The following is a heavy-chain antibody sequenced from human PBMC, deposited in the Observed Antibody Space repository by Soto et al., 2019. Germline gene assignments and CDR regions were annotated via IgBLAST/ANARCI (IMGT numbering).Heavy chain of an antibody. Sequence: PGGSLRLSCAASGFPFSTYAMTRVRQAPGKGLEWVAIISSSGDGTYYVDSVKGRFTISRDNSRNTLNLQMNSLRAEDTAVYYCAKNGDFWSWGMDVWGQGTTVTVSS. CDR3: AKNGDFWSWGMDV. J-gene: IGHJ6*02. V-gene: IGHV3-23*01. CDR1: GFPFSTYA. CDR2: ISSSGDGT. D-gene: IGHD3-3*01.